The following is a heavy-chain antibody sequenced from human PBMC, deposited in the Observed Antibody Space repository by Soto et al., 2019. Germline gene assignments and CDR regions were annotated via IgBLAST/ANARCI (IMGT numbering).Heavy chain of an antibody. Sequence: QVQLVQSGAEVKKPGASVKVSCKASGYTFTSYGISWVRQAPGQGLEGRGWTSAYNGNTNYAQKLPRRVTMTADTSSSPAYMELRSRRSDDTAVYYCARDPRVYYYGSGSDRALDYWGQGTLVTVSS. V-gene: IGHV1-18*01. J-gene: IGHJ4*02. D-gene: IGHD3-10*01. CDR3: ARDPRVYYYGSGSDRALDY. CDR2: TSAYNGNT. CDR1: GYTFTSYG.